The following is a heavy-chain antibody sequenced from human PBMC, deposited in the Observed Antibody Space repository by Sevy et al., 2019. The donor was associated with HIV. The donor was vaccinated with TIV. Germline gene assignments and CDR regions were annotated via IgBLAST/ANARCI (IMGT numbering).Heavy chain of an antibody. CDR2: IWNDQINN. CDR1: GFTFNNYG. D-gene: IGHD3-22*01. Sequence: GGSLRLSCAASGFTFNNYGMHWVRQAPGKGLEWVAVIWNDQINNHYADSVKGRFTISRDNSKNTLYLQMNSLRAEDTAVYYCASLPNNYYDTSGSSGDDAFDLWGRGTMVTVSS. V-gene: IGHV3-33*03. CDR3: ASLPNNYYDTSGSSGDDAFDL. J-gene: IGHJ3*01.